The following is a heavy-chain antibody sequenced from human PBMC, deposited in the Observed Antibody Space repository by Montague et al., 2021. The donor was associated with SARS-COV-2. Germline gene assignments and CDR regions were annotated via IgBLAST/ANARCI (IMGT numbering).Heavy chain of an antibody. Sequence: SETLSLTCTVSGGSISSPDYYWGWIRQPPGKGLGWIGCVYYSGTANHNPSLKSRLTLTVDTSKNQFSLKLSSVTAADTAIYYCARERLDCSGTSCYTNGLDVWGQGTMVTVSS. D-gene: IGHD2-15*01. CDR3: ARERLDCSGTSCYTNGLDV. V-gene: IGHV4-61*08. CDR1: GGSISSPDYY. CDR2: VYYSGTA. J-gene: IGHJ6*02.